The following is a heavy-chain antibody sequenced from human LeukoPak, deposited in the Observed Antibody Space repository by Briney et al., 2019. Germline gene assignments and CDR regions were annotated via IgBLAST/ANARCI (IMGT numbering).Heavy chain of an antibody. Sequence: PGGSLRLSCAASRFPFSTYGMHWVRQAPGKGLEWVAVIWSDGSYKYYADSVKGRFTISRDNSKKTLYLQMNSLRAEDTAVYYCPRGEYYYDGGYWGQGTLVTVSS. CDR3: PRGEYYYDGGY. V-gene: IGHV3-33*01. D-gene: IGHD3-22*01. J-gene: IGHJ4*02. CDR2: IWSDGSYK. CDR1: RFPFSTYG.